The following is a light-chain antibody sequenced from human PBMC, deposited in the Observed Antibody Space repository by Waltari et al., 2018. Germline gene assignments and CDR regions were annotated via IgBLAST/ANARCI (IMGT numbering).Light chain of an antibody. Sequence: QSVLTQPPSMSAAPGQKVTISCSGSSSNIGSDYVSWYQQLPGTAPKLLIYANNRRPSGIPDRFAGSKSGTSATLGITGLQTGDEADYYCGTWDSSLSAVVFGGGTKLTVL. CDR1: SSNIGSDY. CDR3: GTWDSSLSAVV. CDR2: ANN. J-gene: IGLJ2*01. V-gene: IGLV1-51*01.